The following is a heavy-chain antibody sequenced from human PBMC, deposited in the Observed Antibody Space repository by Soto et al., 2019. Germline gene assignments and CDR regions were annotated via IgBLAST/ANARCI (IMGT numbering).Heavy chain of an antibody. CDR3: ARGCSGGSCYFDS. V-gene: IGHV4-30-4*01. Sequence: QVQLQESGSGLVKPSQTLSLTCTVSGGSISSGDYYWSWIRQPPGKGLEWIGYIYYSGRTYYNPALNGGVTHSGDTSRDQFSLKLRSVTAADPAVYYCARGCSGGSCYFDSWGQGTLVTVSS. CDR1: GGSISSGDYY. CDR2: IYYSGRT. D-gene: IGHD2-15*01. J-gene: IGHJ4*02.